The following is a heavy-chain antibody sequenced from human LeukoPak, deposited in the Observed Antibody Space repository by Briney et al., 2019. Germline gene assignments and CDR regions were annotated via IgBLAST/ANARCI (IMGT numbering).Heavy chain of an antibody. CDR3: ARVGGDVLSGHRTGYYYAMDV. V-gene: IGHV3-30*04. J-gene: IGHJ6*02. CDR2: ISYDGSNK. CDR1: GFTFTRFA. D-gene: IGHD3-3*01. Sequence: GGSLRLSCAASGFTFTRFAMYCVRQAPGKGLEWVALISYDGSNKYYADSVKGRFTISRDNSKNTVYLQMNSPRAEDTAVYYCARVGGDVLSGHRTGYYYAMDVWGQGTTVTVSS.